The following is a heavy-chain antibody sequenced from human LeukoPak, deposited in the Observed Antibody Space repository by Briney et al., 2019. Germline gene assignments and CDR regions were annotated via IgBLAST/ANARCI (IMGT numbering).Heavy chain of an antibody. J-gene: IGHJ4*02. Sequence: GGSLRLSCAASGFTFSSYGMHWVRQAPGKGLEWVAVIWYDGSKKYYADSVKGRFTMSRDNSKSTLYLQMNSLTAEDTAVYYCARGGYSGTYYFACWGQGTLVTVSS. CDR2: IWYDGSKK. V-gene: IGHV3-33*01. CDR1: GFTFSSYG. CDR3: ARGGYSGTYYFAC. D-gene: IGHD1-26*01.